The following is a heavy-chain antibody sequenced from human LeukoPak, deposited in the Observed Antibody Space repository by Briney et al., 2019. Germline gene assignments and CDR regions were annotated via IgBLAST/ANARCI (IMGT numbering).Heavy chain of an antibody. J-gene: IGHJ6*03. CDR1: GGSISSNSYY. D-gene: IGHD2-15*01. CDR3: ARVDYCSGGSCYRSPYYYYMDV. Sequence: SETLSLTCTVSGGSISSNSYYWGWIRQPPGKGLEWIGSIYYSGSTYYNPSLKSRVTISVDTSKNQFSLKLSSVTAADTAVYYCARVDYCSGGSCYRSPYYYYMDVWGKGTTVTVSS. CDR2: IYYSGST. V-gene: IGHV4-39*07.